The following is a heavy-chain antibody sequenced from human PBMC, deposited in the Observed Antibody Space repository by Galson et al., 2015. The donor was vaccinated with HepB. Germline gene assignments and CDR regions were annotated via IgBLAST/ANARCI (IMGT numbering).Heavy chain of an antibody. V-gene: IGHV1-46*04. D-gene: IGHD6-13*01. J-gene: IGHJ6*02. CDR1: GYTFTSYY. Sequence: SVKVSCKASGYTFTSYYMHWVRQAPGQGLEWMGINNPSGGSTSHAQKLQGRVTMTRDTSTSPVYMELSSLRSEDKDVYYCARQTGYSSSPTTTYYYGMDVWVQGTTVTVSS. CDR2: NNPSGGST. CDR3: ARQTGYSSSPTTTYYYGMDV.